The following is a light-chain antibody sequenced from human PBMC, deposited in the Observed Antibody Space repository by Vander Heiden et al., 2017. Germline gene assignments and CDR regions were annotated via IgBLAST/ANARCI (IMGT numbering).Light chain of an antibody. J-gene: IGLJ1*01. V-gene: IGLV3-21*02. CDR2: DDS. CDR3: QVGDTVRDHFV. CDR1: KNGSKS. Sequence: SYVLTQPPSVSVAPGQTATFTCGGKKNGSKSVHWYQQKKGQAPILVVHDDSDRPPGIPERFSASNSGNKATLTISRVGDGDEADYFCQVGDTVRDHFVFGGGTKLTVL.